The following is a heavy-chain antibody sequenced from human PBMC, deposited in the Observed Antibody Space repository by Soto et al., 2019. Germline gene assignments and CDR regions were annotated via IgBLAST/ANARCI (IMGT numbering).Heavy chain of an antibody. D-gene: IGHD3-10*01. CDR1: GYAISGGGYY. CDR2: IYYIGNA. J-gene: IGHJ4*02. CDR3: ARYVEVRDLEWVFFDF. Sequence: SETLSLTCTVSGYAISGGGYYWSWIRQHPERGLEGIGYIYYIGNAYYNPSLKSRVTLSVDTAKNHFSLKLKSVTAADTAVYYCARYVEVRDLEWVFFDFWGQGTMVTVSS. V-gene: IGHV4-31*03.